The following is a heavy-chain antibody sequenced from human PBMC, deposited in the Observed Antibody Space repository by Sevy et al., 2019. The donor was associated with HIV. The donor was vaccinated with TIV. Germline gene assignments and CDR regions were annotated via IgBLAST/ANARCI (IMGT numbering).Heavy chain of an antibody. V-gene: IGHV3-23*01. CDR3: SVSPEGYYGSGDAFDI. CDR2: ISGSGGST. Sequence: GGSLRLSCAASGLTSSSYAMSWIRQAPGKGLEWVSAISGSGGSTYYADSVKGRFTISRDNSKNTLYLQMNSLRAEDTAVYYCSVSPEGYYGSGDAFDIWGQRTMVTVSS. D-gene: IGHD3-10*01. J-gene: IGHJ3*02. CDR1: GLTSSSYA.